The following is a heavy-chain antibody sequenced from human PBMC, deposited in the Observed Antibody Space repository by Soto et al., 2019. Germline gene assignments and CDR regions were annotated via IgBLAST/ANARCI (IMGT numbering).Heavy chain of an antibody. Sequence: GGSLRLSCAASGFTVSSNYMSWVRQAPGKGLEWVSVIYSGGSTYYADSVKGRFTISRDNSKNTLYLQMNSLRAEDTAVYYCARESSRLWGIEHQNWGQGTLVTVSS. V-gene: IGHV3-66*01. CDR3: ARESSRLWGIEHQN. J-gene: IGHJ4*02. CDR1: GFTVSSNY. CDR2: IYSGGST. D-gene: IGHD2-21*01.